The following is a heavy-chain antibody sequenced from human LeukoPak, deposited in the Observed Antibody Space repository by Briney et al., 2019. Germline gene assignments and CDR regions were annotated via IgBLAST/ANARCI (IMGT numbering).Heavy chain of an antibody. CDR1: GFTFSDYY. D-gene: IGHD6-13*01. J-gene: IGHJ4*02. V-gene: IGHV3-11*01. CDR2: ISSSGSTI. Sequence: KSGGSLRLSCAASGFTFSDYYMSWVRQAPGKGLEWVSYISSSGSTIYYADSVKGRFTISRDNAKNSLYLQMNSLRAEDTAVYYCAKDPNSSWYTLAGYWGQGTLVTVSS. CDR3: AKDPNSSWYTLAGY.